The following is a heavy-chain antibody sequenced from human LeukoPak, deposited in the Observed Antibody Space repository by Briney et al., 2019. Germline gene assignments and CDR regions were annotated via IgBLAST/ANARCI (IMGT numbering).Heavy chain of an antibody. D-gene: IGHD1-26*01. V-gene: IGHV4-59*01. CDR2: IYYSGST. CDR3: ASGRPLGFDY. Sequence: SETLSLTCTVSGGSISSYYWTRIRQPPGKGLEWIGYIYYSGSTNYNPSLKGRVTISVDTSKNQFSLKLSSVTVADTAVYYCASGRPLGFDYWGQGTLVTVSS. J-gene: IGHJ4*02. CDR1: GGSISSYY.